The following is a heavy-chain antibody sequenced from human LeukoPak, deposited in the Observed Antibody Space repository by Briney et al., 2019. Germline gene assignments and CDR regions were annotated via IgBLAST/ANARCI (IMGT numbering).Heavy chain of an antibody. V-gene: IGHV1-2*02. J-gene: IGHJ6*02. CDR1: GYTFTVYY. CDR3: ARGPVLLWFWEIYGMDV. D-gene: IGHD3-10*01. CDR2: INPNSGGT. Sequence: ASVKVSCKASGYTFTVYYMHWVRQAPGQGLEWMGGINPNSGGTNYAQKFQGRVTMTRDTSISTAYMELSRLRSDDTAVYYCARGPVLLWFWEIYGMDVWGQGTTVTVSS.